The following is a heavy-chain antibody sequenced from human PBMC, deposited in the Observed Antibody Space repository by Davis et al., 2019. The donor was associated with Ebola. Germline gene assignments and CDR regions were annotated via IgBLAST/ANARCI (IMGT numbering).Heavy chain of an antibody. CDR2: INHSGST. J-gene: IGHJ4*02. D-gene: IGHD6-6*01. V-gene: IGHV4-34*01. CDR3: AKRGSSVDFDY. CDR1: GGSFSGYY. Sequence: MPSETLSLTCAVYGGSFSGYYWSWIRQPPGKGLEWIGEINHSGSTNYNPSLKSRVTISVDTSKNQFSLKLNSVTAAHTAVYYCAKRGSSVDFDYWGQGTLVTVSS.